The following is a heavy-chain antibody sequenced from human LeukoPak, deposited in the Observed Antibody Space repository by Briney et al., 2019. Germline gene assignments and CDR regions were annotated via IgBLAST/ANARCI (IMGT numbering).Heavy chain of an antibody. CDR3: ATSDDFWSGQYYFDY. J-gene: IGHJ4*02. V-gene: IGHV4-59*01. D-gene: IGHD3-3*01. CDR2: IYYSGST. Sequence: PSETLSLTCTVSGGSISSYYWSWIRQPPGKGLEWIGYIYYSGSTNYNPSLKSRVTISVDTSKNQFALKLSSVTAADTAVYYCATSDDFWSGQYYFDYWGQGTLVTVSS. CDR1: GGSISSYY.